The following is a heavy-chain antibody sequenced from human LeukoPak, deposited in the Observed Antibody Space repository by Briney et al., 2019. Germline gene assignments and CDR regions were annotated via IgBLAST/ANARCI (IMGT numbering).Heavy chain of an antibody. CDR3: AKAVSGCTNGVCYKVYYFDY. CDR2: IRYDGTNK. Sequence: PGGSLRLSCAASGFTFNNYGMHWVRQAPGKGLEWVAFIRYDGTNKYYAVSVKGRFTISRDNSKNTLYLQMNSLRAEDTAVYYCAKAVSGCTNGVCYKVYYFDYWGQGTLVTVSS. J-gene: IGHJ4*02. D-gene: IGHD2-8*01. CDR1: GFTFNNYG. V-gene: IGHV3-30*02.